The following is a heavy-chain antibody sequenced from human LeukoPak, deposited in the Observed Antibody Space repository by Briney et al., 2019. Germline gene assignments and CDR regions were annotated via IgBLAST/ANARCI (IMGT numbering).Heavy chain of an antibody. CDR2: IIPIFGTA. D-gene: IGHD3-16*01. CDR3: ARDEGPNSPQFD. Sequence: GSSVKVSCKASGGTFSSYAISWVRQAPGQGLEWMGGIIPIFGTANYAQKFQGRVTITADESTSTAHMELSSLRSEDTAVYYCARDEGPNSPQFDWGQGTLVTVPS. J-gene: IGHJ4*02. V-gene: IGHV1-69*01. CDR1: GGTFSSYA.